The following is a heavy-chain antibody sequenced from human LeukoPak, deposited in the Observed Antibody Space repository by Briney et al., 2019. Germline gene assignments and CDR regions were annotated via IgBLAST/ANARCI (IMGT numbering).Heavy chain of an antibody. CDR1: GFTFSSYW. CDR3: AGGKRDGFMLFEY. CDR2: INSDGSSI. Sequence: PGGSLRLSCAASGFTFSSYWMHWVRQAPGKGLVWVSRINSDGSSITYADSVKGRFTISRDNAKNTVHLQMISLRAEDTAVYHCAGGKRDGFMLFEYWGQGTLVTVSS. D-gene: IGHD5-24*01. J-gene: IGHJ4*02. V-gene: IGHV3-74*01.